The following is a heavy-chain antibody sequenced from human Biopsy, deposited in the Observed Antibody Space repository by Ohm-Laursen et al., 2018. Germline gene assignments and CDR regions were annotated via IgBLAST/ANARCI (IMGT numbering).Heavy chain of an antibody. J-gene: IGHJ6*02. CDR3: ARVAGGYAYYYGMDV. V-gene: IGHV4-30-4*08. Sequence: TLSLTCTVSGGSISSHDYYWTWIRQHPGKGLEWIGYIYYSGSTYYNPSLKSRVAMSVDTSKNQFSLRLTSVTAADTAVYYCARVAGGYAYYYGMDVWGQGTTVIVSS. CDR1: GGSISSHDYY. D-gene: IGHD5-12*01. CDR2: IYYSGST.